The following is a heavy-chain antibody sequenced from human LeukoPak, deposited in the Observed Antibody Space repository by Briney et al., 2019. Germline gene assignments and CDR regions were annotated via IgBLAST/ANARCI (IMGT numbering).Heavy chain of an antibody. V-gene: IGHV4-34*01. CDR3: ASGVSLTEFDP. Sequence: SETLSLTCAVYGGSFSGYYWSWIRQPPGKGLEWIGEINHSGSTNYNPSLKSRVTISVDTSRNQFSLKLSSVTAADTAVYYCASGVSLTEFDPWGQGTLVTVSS. J-gene: IGHJ5*02. CDR1: GGSFSGYY. CDR2: INHSGST. D-gene: IGHD3-10*01.